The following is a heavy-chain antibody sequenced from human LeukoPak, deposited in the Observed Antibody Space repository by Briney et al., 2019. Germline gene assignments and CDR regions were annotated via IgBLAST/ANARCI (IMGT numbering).Heavy chain of an antibody. CDR3: AKDKFGAPPLTGPTDY. D-gene: IGHD3-10*01. CDR1: GLTFSSYA. Sequence: GGSLRLSCAASGLTFSSYAMHWVRQAPGKGLEWVAVISYDGSNKYYADSVKGRFTISRDNAKNSLYLQMNSLRAEDMALYYCAKDKFGAPPLTGPTDYWGQGTLVTVSS. V-gene: IGHV3-30-3*01. J-gene: IGHJ4*02. CDR2: ISYDGSNK.